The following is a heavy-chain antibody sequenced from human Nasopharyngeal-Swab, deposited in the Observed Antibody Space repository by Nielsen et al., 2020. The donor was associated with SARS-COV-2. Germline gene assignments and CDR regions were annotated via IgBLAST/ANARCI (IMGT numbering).Heavy chain of an antibody. V-gene: IGHV3-21*01. J-gene: IGHJ4*02. Sequence: GESLKISCAASGFIFSTYTMNWVRQAPGKGLEWLSSIRSSTSYIYHADSVKGRFTISRDNAKNSLYLQMNSLRTEDTAVYYCATSGYSSGWIFWGQGTLVTVSS. CDR1: GFIFSTYT. D-gene: IGHD6-19*01. CDR2: IRSSTSYI. CDR3: ATSGYSSGWIF.